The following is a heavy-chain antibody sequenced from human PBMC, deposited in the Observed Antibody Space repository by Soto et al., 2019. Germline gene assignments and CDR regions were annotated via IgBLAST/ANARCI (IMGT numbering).Heavy chain of an antibody. V-gene: IGHV4-39*01. Sequence: KPXETLSLTCTVSSGSISSSTPYWGWIRQPPGKRLEWIGNIFYSGSTYYNPSLKSRVTISVDTSKNQFSLKLNSVTAADTAVYYCARRPYYGDNAPFDYWGQGSLVTVSS. CDR1: SGSISSSTPY. CDR3: ARRPYYGDNAPFDY. CDR2: IFYSGST. J-gene: IGHJ4*02. D-gene: IGHD4-17*01.